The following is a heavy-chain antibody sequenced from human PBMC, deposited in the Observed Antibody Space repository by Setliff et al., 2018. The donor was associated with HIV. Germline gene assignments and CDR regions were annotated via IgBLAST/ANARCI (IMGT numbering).Heavy chain of an antibody. CDR1: GYNFTDYD. J-gene: IGHJ6*02. CDR3: ARGGVCTSTSCGGNYYYGMDV. V-gene: IGHV1-8*02. D-gene: IGHD2-2*01. CDR2: MNPNNGNT. Sequence: ASVKVSCKASGYNFTDYDINWVRQATGQGLEWMGWMNPNNGNTGYAEKFQGRVTMTRDTSTSTAYMELSSLRSDDTAVYYCARGGVCTSTSCGGNYYYGMDVWGQGTTVTVS.